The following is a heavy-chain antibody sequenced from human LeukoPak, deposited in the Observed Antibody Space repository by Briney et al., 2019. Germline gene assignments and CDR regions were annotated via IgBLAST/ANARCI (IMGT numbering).Heavy chain of an antibody. Sequence: GGSLRLSCAASGITFSSYTMHWVRQAPGKGLEWVAVISYDGSNKLYADSVKGRFTISRDNSKNTLYLQMNSLRAEDTAVYYCARNQGEGAFDIWGQGTMVTVSS. CDR3: ARNQGEGAFDI. V-gene: IGHV3-30*04. J-gene: IGHJ3*02. CDR2: ISYDGSNK. D-gene: IGHD1-14*01. CDR1: GITFSSYT.